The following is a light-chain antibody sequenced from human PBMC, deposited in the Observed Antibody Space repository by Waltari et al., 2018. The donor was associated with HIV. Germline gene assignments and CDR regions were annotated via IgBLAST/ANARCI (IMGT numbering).Light chain of an antibody. V-gene: IGLV1-47*01. CDR3: ASWDDNLNSWV. Sequence: QSVVTQPPSASGAPGHRVTVSCSGSDPNIGSNYYYCYQDLPGTAPKLLIYKKNQRSSGVPYRFSGSNSDTSASLDISGLRSEDEADYYCASWDDNLNSWVFGGGTKLTVL. J-gene: IGLJ3*02. CDR1: DPNIGSNY. CDR2: KKN.